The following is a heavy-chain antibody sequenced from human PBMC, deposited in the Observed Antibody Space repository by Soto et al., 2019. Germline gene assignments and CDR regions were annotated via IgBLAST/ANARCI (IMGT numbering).Heavy chain of an antibody. D-gene: IGHD3-22*01. CDR2: INHSGST. V-gene: IGHV4-34*01. CDR3: ASDYYDSSGYYRGMDV. Sequence: PSETLSLTCAVYGGSFSGYYWSWIRQPPGKGLEWIGEINHSGSTNYNPSLKSRVTISVDTSKNQFSLKLSSVTAADTAVYYCASDYYDSSGYYRGMDVWGQGTTVTVSS. CDR1: GGSFSGYY. J-gene: IGHJ6*02.